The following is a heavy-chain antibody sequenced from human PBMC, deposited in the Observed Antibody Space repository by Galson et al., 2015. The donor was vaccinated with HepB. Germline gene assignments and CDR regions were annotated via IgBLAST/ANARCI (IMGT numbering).Heavy chain of an antibody. CDR2: IIPIFGTA. V-gene: IGHV1-69*13. J-gene: IGHJ4*02. Sequence: SVKVSCKASGGTFSSYAISWVRQAPGQGLEWMGGIIPIFGTANYAQKFQGRVTITADESTSTAYMELSGLRSEDTAVYYCARSDYYDSSGYYYGTYFDYWGQGTLVTVSS. CDR3: ARSDYYDSSGYYYGTYFDY. D-gene: IGHD3-22*01. CDR1: GGTFSSYA.